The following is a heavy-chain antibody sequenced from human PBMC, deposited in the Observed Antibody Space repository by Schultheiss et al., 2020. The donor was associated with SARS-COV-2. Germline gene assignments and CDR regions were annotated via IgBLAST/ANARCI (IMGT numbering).Heavy chain of an antibody. Sequence: SQTLSLTCAVYGGSFSGYYWSWIRQPPGKGLEWIGYIYYSGSTYYNPSLKSRVTISVDTSKNQFSLKLSSVTAADTAVYYCAREIGCSGGSCYRVFDYWGQGTLVTVSS. CDR2: IYYSGST. V-gene: IGHV4-34*09. CDR1: GGSFSGYY. J-gene: IGHJ4*02. CDR3: AREIGCSGGSCYRVFDY. D-gene: IGHD2-15*01.